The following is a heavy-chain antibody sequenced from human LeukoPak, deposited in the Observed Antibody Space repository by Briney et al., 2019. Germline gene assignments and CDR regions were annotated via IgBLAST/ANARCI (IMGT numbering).Heavy chain of an antibody. CDR3: AGVYSSGWYYFDY. CDR2: INPNSGGT. J-gene: IGHJ4*02. D-gene: IGHD6-19*01. Sequence: GASVKVSCKASGYTLTGYYMHWVRQAPGQGLEWMGWINPNSGGTNCAQKFQGRVTMTRDTSISTAYMELSRLRSDDTAVYYCAGVYSSGWYYFDYWGQGTLVTVSS. CDR1: GYTLTGYY. V-gene: IGHV1-2*02.